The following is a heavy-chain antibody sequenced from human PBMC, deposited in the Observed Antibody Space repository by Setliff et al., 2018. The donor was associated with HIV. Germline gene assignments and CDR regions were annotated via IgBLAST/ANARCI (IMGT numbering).Heavy chain of an antibody. D-gene: IGHD2-15*01. J-gene: IGHJ6*02. Sequence: ASVKVSCKASGYTFTSYGISWVRQAPGQGLEWMGWISAYNGNTNYAQKLQGRVTMTTDTSTSTAYMELRSLRSDDTAVYYCARDPRRPQGWAVVVAATQNYYYYYGMDVWGQGTTVTVS. CDR3: ARDPRRPQGWAVVVAATQNYYYYYGMDV. CDR2: ISAYNGNT. V-gene: IGHV1-18*01. CDR1: GYTFTSYG.